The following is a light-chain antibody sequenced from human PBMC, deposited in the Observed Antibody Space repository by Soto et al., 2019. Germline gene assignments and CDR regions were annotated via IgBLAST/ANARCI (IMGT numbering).Light chain of an antibody. J-gene: IGKJ1*01. CDR2: KAS. V-gene: IGKV1-5*03. Sequence: DIQMTQSPSTLSASIGDRVTITCRASESIRTWLAWYQHKPGKAPNLLIYKASTLETGVPSRFSGSGSRTEFTLTISSLQPDDFATYYCQHYASFSGTFGQGTKVDIK. CDR3: QHYASFSGT. CDR1: ESIRTW.